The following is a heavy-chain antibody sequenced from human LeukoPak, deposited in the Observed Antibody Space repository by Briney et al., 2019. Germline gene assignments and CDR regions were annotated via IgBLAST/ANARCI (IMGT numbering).Heavy chain of an antibody. CDR3: ARASGGGWYAVDY. D-gene: IGHD6-19*01. CDR2: INHSGST. J-gene: IGHJ4*02. CDR1: GGSFSGYY. Sequence: SEILSLTCAVYGGSFSGYYWSWIRQPPGKGLEWIGEINHSGSTNYNPSLKSRVTISVDTSKNQFSLKLSSVTAADTALYYCARASGGGWYAVDYWGQGTRVTVSS. V-gene: IGHV4-34*01.